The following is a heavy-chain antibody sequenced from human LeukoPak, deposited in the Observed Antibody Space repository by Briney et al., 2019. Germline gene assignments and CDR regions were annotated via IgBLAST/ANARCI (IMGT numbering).Heavy chain of an antibody. J-gene: IGHJ3*02. CDR1: GYTFTGYY. CDR3: ARGYYYDSSGYYGNGALDI. CDR2: INPNSGGT. Sequence: ASVKVSCKASGYTFTGYYMHSVRQAPGQGLEWMGWINPNSGGTNYAQKFQGRVTMTRDTSISTAYMELSRLRSDETAVHYCARGYYYDSSGYYGNGALDIWGQGTMVTVSS. D-gene: IGHD3-22*01. V-gene: IGHV1-2*02.